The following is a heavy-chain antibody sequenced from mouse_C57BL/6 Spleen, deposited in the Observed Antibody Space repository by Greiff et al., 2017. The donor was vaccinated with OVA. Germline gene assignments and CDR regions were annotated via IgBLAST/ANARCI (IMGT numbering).Heavy chain of an antibody. CDR3: ARRDSNNYYAMDY. CDR2: IYPGSGST. D-gene: IGHD2-5*01. J-gene: IGHJ4*01. Sequence: VKLQQPGAELVKPGASVKMSCKASGYTFTSYWITWVKQRPGQGLEWIGDIYPGSGSTNYNEKFKSKATLTVDTSSSTAYMQLSSLTSEDSAVYYCARRDSNNYYAMDYWGQGTSVTVSS. V-gene: IGHV1-55*01. CDR1: GYTFTSYW.